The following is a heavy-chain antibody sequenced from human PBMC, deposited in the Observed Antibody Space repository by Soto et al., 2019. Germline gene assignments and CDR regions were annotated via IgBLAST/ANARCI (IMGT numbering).Heavy chain of an antibody. D-gene: IGHD2-15*01. Sequence: EVQLVESGGGLVQPGGSLRLSCAASGFTFSDHYMDWVRQAPGKGLEWVGRTRNKANSYTTEYAASVKGRFTISRDDSKIPLFLQMNSVKTEDTAVYYSARGGYCSGVSCHSGYYCMDVWGQGTTVTVFS. CDR2: TRNKANSYTT. J-gene: IGHJ6*02. V-gene: IGHV3-72*01. CDR3: ARGGYCSGVSCHSGYYCMDV. CDR1: GFTFSDHY.